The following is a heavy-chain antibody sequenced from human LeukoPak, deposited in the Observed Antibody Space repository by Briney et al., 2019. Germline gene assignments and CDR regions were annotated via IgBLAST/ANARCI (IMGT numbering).Heavy chain of an antibody. Sequence: ASVKVSCKASGYTFTTYYIHWVRQAPGQGLEWMGWINPNSGGTNYAQKFQGRVTMTRDTSISTAYMELSRLRSDDTAVYYCARDLTGTTSGWFDPRGQGTLVTVSS. CDR1: GYTFTTYY. CDR3: ARDLTGTTSGWFDP. V-gene: IGHV1-2*02. D-gene: IGHD1-7*01. J-gene: IGHJ5*02. CDR2: INPNSGGT.